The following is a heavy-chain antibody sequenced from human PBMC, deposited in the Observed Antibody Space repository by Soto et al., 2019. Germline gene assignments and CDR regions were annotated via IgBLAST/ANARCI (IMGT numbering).Heavy chain of an antibody. D-gene: IGHD6-13*01. CDR3: ARGPAAAGLLSYYYGMDV. J-gene: IGHJ6*02. CDR2: IYPGDSDT. CDR1: GYSFTSYW. V-gene: IGHV5-51*01. Sequence: PGESLKISCKGSGYSFTSYWIGWVRQMPGKGLEWMGIIYPGDSDTRYSPSFQGQVTISADKSISTAYLQWSSLKASDTAMYYCARGPAAAGLLSYYYGMDVWGQGTTVTVSS.